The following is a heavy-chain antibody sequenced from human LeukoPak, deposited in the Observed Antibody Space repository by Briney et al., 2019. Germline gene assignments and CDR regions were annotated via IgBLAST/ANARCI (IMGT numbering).Heavy chain of an antibody. CDR2: INHSGST. V-gene: IGHV4-38-2*02. CDR1: GYSISSGYY. J-gene: IGHJ6*03. Sequence: SETLSLTCTVSGYSISSGYYWGWIRQPPGKGLEWIGEINHSGSTNYNPSLKSRVTISVDTSKNQFSLKLSSVTAADTAVYYCARAPYFDWLLTTPYYYYMDVWGKGTTVTVSS. D-gene: IGHD3-9*01. CDR3: ARAPYFDWLLTTPYYYYMDV.